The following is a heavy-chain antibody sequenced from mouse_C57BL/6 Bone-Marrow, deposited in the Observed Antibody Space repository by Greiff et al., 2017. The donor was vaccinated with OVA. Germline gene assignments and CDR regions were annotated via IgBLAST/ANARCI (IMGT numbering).Heavy chain of an antibody. D-gene: IGHD2-3*01. V-gene: IGHV1-50*01. Sequence: VQLQQPGAELVKPGASVKLSCKASGYTFTSYWMQWVKQRPGQGLEWIGEIDPSDSYTNYNQKFKGKATLTVDTSSSTAYMQLSSLQSEDTAVDYCAISYGYYCFAYWGQGTLVTVSA. CDR2: IDPSDSYT. J-gene: IGHJ3*01. CDR1: GYTFTSYW. CDR3: AISYGYYCFAY.